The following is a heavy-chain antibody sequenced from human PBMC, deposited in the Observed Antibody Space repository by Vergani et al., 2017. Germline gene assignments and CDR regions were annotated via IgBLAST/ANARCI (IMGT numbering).Heavy chain of an antibody. CDR3: ADLYVDDCFSPF. D-gene: IGHD2-21*01. CDR2: IGGQNFRT. Sequence: EVQLLESGGGSAQPGESLRFPCVAFVFTFAAHGSNCVRHAPGKGLECVSGIGGQNFRTHYADSVKGRSTISRDDSKNTVYLQFNGLRAEDTAFYYCADLYVDDCFSPFWGQGTLVTVSS. CDR1: VFTFAAHG. J-gene: IGHJ4*02. V-gene: IGHV3-23*01.